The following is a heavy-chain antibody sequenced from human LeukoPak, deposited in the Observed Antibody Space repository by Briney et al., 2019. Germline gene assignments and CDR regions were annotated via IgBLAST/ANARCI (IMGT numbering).Heavy chain of an antibody. Sequence: PGGSLRLSCAASGFTFSSYSMNWVRQAPGKGLEWVSYISSSSSTIYYADSVKGRFTISRDNAKNSLYLQMNSLRAEDTAVYYCARDPGYSSSWYYFDYWGQGTLVTVSS. CDR3: ARDPGYSSSWYYFDY. V-gene: IGHV3-48*04. CDR1: GFTFSSYS. J-gene: IGHJ4*02. CDR2: ISSSSSTI. D-gene: IGHD6-13*01.